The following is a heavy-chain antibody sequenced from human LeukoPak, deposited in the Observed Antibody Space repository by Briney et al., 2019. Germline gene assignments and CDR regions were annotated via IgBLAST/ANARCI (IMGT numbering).Heavy chain of an antibody. V-gene: IGHV3-23*01. D-gene: IGHD3-22*01. J-gene: IGHJ6*02. CDR3: AKSSRVVITIYYYYGMDV. CDR2: ISGSGGST. CDR1: GFTFSSYA. Sequence: GGSLRLSGAASGFTFSSYAMSWVRQAPGKGLEWVSAISGSGGSTYYADSVKGRFTISRDNSKNTLYLQMNSLRAEDTAVYYCAKSSRVVITIYYYYGMDVWGQGTTVTVSS.